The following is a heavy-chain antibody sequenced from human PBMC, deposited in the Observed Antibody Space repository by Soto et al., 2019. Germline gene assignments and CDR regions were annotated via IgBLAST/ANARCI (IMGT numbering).Heavy chain of an antibody. V-gene: IGHV1-46*02. CDR1: GYSFKRNY. Sequence: VSCKASGYSFKRNYMHWVRQAPGQGLEWMGIINPSGGSTRYAQKFQGRLTVTMDTSTSTVYMELSSLRSEDTAVYYCAKDFVEVPSALYYFDYWGQGTLVTVSS. CDR3: AKDFVEVPSALYYFDY. J-gene: IGHJ4*02. D-gene: IGHD2-21*01. CDR2: INPSGGST.